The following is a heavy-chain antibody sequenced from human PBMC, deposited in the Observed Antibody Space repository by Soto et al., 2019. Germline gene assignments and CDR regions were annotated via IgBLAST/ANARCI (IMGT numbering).Heavy chain of an antibody. CDR1: GFTFSSYA. V-gene: IGHV3-30-3*01. CDR2: ISYDGSNK. D-gene: IGHD2-2*01. J-gene: IGHJ6*02. Sequence: PGESLKISCAASGFTFSSYAMHWVRQAPGKGLEWVAVISYDGSNKYYADSVKGRFTISRDNSKNTLYLQMNSLRAEDTAVYYCASNIVVVPAARPPYYYYYGMDVWGQGTTVTVSS. CDR3: ASNIVVVPAARPPYYYYYGMDV.